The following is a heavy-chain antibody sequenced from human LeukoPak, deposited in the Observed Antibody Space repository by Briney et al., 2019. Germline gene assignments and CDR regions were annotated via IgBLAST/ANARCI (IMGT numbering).Heavy chain of an antibody. CDR2: ISGSGGST. CDR1: GFTFSSYA. J-gene: IGHJ3*02. D-gene: IGHD3-10*01. V-gene: IGHV3-23*01. Sequence: AGGSLRLSCAASGFTFSSYAMSWVRQAPGKGLEWVSAISGSGGSTYHADSVKGRFTISRDNSKNTLYLQMNSLRAEDTAVYYCARPRVRGGFDAFDMWGQGTMVTVSS. CDR3: ARPRVRGGFDAFDM.